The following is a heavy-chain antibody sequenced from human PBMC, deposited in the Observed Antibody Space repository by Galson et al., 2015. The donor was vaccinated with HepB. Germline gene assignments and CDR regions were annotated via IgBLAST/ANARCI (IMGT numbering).Heavy chain of an antibody. CDR2: THHSGST. V-gene: IGHV4-39*07. CDR3: AGSSGWYALHY. D-gene: IGHD6-19*01. Sequence: SETLSLTCTVSGGSISSSSYYWSWIRQSPGKGLEWIGETHHSGSTKYNPSLKSRVTVSADKSKNQFSLKLSSVTAADAAVYYCAGSSGWYALHYWGQGTLVTVSS. J-gene: IGHJ4*02. CDR1: GGSISSSSYY.